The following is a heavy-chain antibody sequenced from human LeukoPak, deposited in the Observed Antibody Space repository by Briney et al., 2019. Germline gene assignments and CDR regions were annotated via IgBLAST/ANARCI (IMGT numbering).Heavy chain of an antibody. J-gene: IGHJ4*02. CDR1: GFSFSTCA. D-gene: IGHD2-8*01. Sequence: GGSLRLSCAASGFSFSTCAMNWVRQAPGKGLEWVSSISSSGTYIYYADSVKGRFTISRDNARNSLYLQMNSLRAEDTAVYYCARDEDGPLGYPCTNGVCPDFDYWGQGTLVTVYS. CDR3: ARDEDGPLGYPCTNGVCPDFDY. V-gene: IGHV3-21*01. CDR2: ISSSGTYI.